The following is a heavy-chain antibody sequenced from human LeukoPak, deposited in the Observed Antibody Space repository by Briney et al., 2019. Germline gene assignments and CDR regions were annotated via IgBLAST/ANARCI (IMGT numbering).Heavy chain of an antibody. V-gene: IGHV1-2*02. CDR1: GYTFTGYY. D-gene: IGHD4-17*01. CDR2: INPNSGGT. J-gene: IGHJ4*02. Sequence: GASVKVSCKASGYTFTGYYMHWVRQAPGQGLEWMGSINPNSGGTNYAQKFQGRVTMTRDTSISTAYMELSRLRSDDTAVYYCARYTTTVTTADYWGQGTLVTVSS. CDR3: ARYTTTVTTADY.